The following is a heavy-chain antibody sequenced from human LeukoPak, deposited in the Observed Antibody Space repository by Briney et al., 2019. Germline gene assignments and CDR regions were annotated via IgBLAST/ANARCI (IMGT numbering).Heavy chain of an antibody. D-gene: IGHD3-10*01. CDR3: ARVGSGELYYYGSGSYPYFDY. Sequence: GGSLRLSCAASGFTFSSYSMNWVRQAPGKGLEWVSSISSSSNYIYYADSVKGRFTISRDNAKNSLYLQMNSLRAEDTAVYYCARVGSGELYYYGSGSYPYFDYWGQGTLVTVSS. CDR2: ISSSSNYI. CDR1: GFTFSSYS. V-gene: IGHV3-21*01. J-gene: IGHJ4*02.